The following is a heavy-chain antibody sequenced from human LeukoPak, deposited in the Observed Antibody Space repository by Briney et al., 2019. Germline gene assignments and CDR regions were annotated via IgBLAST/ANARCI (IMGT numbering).Heavy chain of an antibody. J-gene: IGHJ4*02. Sequence: SVKVSCKASGGTFSSYAISWVRQAPGQGLEWMGRIIPILGIANYAQKFQGRVTITADKSTSTAYMELSSLRSEDTAVYYCARGYCSSTSCYATTPLGYWGQGTLVTVSS. D-gene: IGHD2-2*01. CDR2: IIPILGIA. CDR1: GGTFSSYA. CDR3: ARGYCSSTSCYATTPLGY. V-gene: IGHV1-69*04.